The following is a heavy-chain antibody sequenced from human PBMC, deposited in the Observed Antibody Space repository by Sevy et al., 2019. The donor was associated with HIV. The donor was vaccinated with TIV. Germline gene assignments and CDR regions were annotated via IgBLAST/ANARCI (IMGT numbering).Heavy chain of an antibody. CDR2: IKHDGSST. CDR3: AREGVDFWSGPVDFYYGMDV. CDR1: GFTFNKYL. D-gene: IGHD3-3*01. V-gene: IGHV3-74*01. J-gene: IGHJ6*02. Sequence: GGSVRLSCAASGFTFNKYLMHRVRQVPGKGLVWVSQIKHDGSSTTYADSVKGRFTISRDNAKNTVSLALNSLRVEDTGVYFCAREGVDFWSGPVDFYYGMDVWGQGATVTVSS.